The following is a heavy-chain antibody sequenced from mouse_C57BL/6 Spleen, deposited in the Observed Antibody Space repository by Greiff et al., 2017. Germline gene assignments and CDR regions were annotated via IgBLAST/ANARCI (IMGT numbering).Heavy chain of an antibody. V-gene: IGHV1-81*01. Sequence: QVQLQQSGAELARPGASVKLSCKASGYTFTSYGISWVKQRTGQGLEWIGEIYPRSGNTYYNEKFKGKATLTADKSSSTAYMELRSLTSEASAVYFWARDYGSSSGFAYWGQGTLVTVSA. J-gene: IGHJ3*01. CDR1: GYTFTSYG. D-gene: IGHD1-1*01. CDR3: ARDYGSSSGFAY. CDR2: IYPRSGNT.